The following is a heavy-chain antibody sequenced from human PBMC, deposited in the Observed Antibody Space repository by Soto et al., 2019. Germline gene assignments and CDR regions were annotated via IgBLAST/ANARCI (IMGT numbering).Heavy chain of an antibody. Sequence: QVQLQESGPGLVKPSGTLSLTCAVSGDSISNSRWWTWVRQPPGKGLEWIGDIFHSGDTNYNPSLKSRVFISVDQSQNQFSLKVSSVTAADTAVYYCAYSTGWYRHDVWGHGTLVTVSS. CDR3: AYSTGWYRHDV. J-gene: IGHJ3*01. D-gene: IGHD6-19*01. CDR1: GDSISNSRW. CDR2: IFHSGDT. V-gene: IGHV4-4*02.